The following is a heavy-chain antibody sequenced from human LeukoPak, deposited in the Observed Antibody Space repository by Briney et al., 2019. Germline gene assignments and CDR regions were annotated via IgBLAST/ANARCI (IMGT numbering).Heavy chain of an antibody. Sequence: GASVKVSCKASGYTFTDYFVHWVRQAPGQGLEWMGRINPNGGGTHYSQKFDGRVTMTRDTSISTAYMELSRLRSDDTAVYYCARDKYRPGYYGMDVWGQGTTVTVSS. CDR2: INPNGGGT. CDR1: GYTFTDYF. CDR3: ARDKYRPGYYGMDV. D-gene: IGHD5-12*01. V-gene: IGHV1-2*06. J-gene: IGHJ6*02.